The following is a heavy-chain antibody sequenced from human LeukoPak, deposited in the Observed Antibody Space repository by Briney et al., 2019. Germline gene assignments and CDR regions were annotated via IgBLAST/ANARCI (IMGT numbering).Heavy chain of an antibody. V-gene: IGHV4-38-2*02. Sequence: SETLSLTCTVSGYSISSGYYWGWIRQPPGKGLEWIGSIYHSGSTYYNPSLKSRVTISVDTSKNQFSLKLSSVTAADTAVYYCARHRYYGGNSGPIDYWGQGTLVTVSS. J-gene: IGHJ4*02. CDR1: GYSISSGYY. CDR2: IYHSGST. CDR3: ARHRYYGGNSGPIDY. D-gene: IGHD4-23*01.